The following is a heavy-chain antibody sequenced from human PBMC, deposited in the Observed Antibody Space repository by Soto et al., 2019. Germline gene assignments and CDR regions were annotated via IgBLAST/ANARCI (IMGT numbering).Heavy chain of an antibody. Sequence: SETLSLTCTVSGVSISISTYYWDWIRQPPGKGLEWIGTMYYSGGTFYNPSLKSRVSISVDTSKNQFSLKLSSVTPADTAMYYCARRGGGYSPIDYWGQGTLVTVSS. CDR3: ARRGGGYSPIDY. D-gene: IGHD3-16*01. J-gene: IGHJ4*02. CDR2: MYYSGGT. CDR1: GVSISISTYY. V-gene: IGHV4-39*01.